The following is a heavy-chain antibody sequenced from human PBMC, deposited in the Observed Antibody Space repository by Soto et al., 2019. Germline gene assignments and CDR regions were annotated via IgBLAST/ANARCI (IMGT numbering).Heavy chain of an antibody. CDR3: ATWYNWNYFF. V-gene: IGHV1-24*01. J-gene: IGHJ4*02. Sequence: ASVQVSCKVSGYTLTKLSMHWVRQAPGKGLEWMGGFDPEDGETIYAQKFQGRVTMTEDTSTDTAYMELSSLRSEDTAVYYCATWYNWNYFFWGQGTLVTVSS. CDR2: FDPEDGET. CDR1: GYTLTKLS. D-gene: IGHD1-7*01.